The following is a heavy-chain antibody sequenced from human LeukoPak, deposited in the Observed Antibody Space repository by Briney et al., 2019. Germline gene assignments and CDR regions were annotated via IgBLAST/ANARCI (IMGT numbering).Heavy chain of an antibody. J-gene: IGHJ4*02. V-gene: IGHV1-24*01. CDR3: VTGDHSPYYFHY. CDR1: GSSLSGLS. Sequence: GASVKVSCTVSGSSLSGLSMHWVRHSPPKGLEWLGGFHPEDDEIIYAQNFQGRVTMTEDTSTDTAYMELRSLRSEDTAVYYCVTGDHSPYYFHYWGQGTLVTVS. CDR2: FHPEDDEI. D-gene: IGHD1-26*01.